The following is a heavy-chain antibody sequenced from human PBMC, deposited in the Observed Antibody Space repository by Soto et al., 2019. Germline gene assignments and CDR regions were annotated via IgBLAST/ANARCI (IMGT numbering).Heavy chain of an antibody. J-gene: IGHJ4*02. D-gene: IGHD2-8*01. Sequence: QVQLVESGGGVVQPGRSLRLSCAASGFTFSNHGMHWVRPAPGKGLEWVAVIWYDGSYKYYADSVKGRFTISRDKSKNTLYLQMNSLRAEDTALYYCARQDMVSYYFDSWGQGTLVTVSS. CDR2: IWYDGSYK. CDR1: GFTFSNHG. V-gene: IGHV3-33*01. CDR3: ARQDMVSYYFDS.